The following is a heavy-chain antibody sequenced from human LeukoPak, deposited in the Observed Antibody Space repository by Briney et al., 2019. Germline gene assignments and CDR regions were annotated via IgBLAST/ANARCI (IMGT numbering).Heavy chain of an antibody. CDR2: IYHSGST. CDR1: GGSISSGGYY. Sequence: SQTLSLTCTVSGGSISSGGYYWSWIRQPPGKGLEWIGYIYHSGSTYYNPSLESRVTVSVDTSKNQFSLKLSSVTAADTAVYYCARHVVCTSTTCYFSHHYYGMDVWGQGTTVTVSS. CDR3: ARHVVCTSTTCYFSHHYYGMDV. V-gene: IGHV4-30-2*01. J-gene: IGHJ6*02. D-gene: IGHD2-2*01.